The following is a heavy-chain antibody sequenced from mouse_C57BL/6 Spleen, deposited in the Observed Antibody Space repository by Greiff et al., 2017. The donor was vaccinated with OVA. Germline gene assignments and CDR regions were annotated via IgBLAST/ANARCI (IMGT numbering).Heavy chain of an antibody. Sequence: EVKLQESGPELVKPGASVKIPCKASGYTFTDYNMDWVKQSHGKSLEWIGDINPNNGGTIYNQKFKGKATLTVDKSSSTAYMELRSLTSEDTAVYYCARRYYYGSSNFDYWGQGTTLTVSS. CDR3: ARRYYYGSSNFDY. CDR2: INPNNGGT. CDR1: GYTFTDYN. D-gene: IGHD1-1*01. J-gene: IGHJ2*01. V-gene: IGHV1-18*01.